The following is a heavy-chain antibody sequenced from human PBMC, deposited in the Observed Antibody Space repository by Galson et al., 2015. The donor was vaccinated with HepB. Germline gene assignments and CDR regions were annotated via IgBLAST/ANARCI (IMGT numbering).Heavy chain of an antibody. CDR3: AKGIVGANDY. CDR2: MNQDGSVK. Sequence: SLRLSCAASGFTFANYWMTWIRQAPGKGLEWLANMNQDGSVKYYVDSVKGRFTISRDNAKNSLYLQMNSLRAEDTAVYYCAKGIVGANDYWGQGTLVTVSS. V-gene: IGHV3-7*01. D-gene: IGHD1-26*01. CDR1: GFTFANYW. J-gene: IGHJ4*02.